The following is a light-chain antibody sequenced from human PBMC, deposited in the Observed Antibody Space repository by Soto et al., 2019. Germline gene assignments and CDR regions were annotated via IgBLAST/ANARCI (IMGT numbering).Light chain of an antibody. CDR2: DAS. J-gene: IGKJ1*01. V-gene: IGKV3-11*01. CDR1: QSVGSY. Sequence: EIVLTQSPATLSLSPGERATLSCRASQSVGSYLGWYQHKPGQAPRLLIYDASNRAPGITARFSGSGSGTDFTLTISSLEPEDFATYDCQQSYRNPRTFGLGTRVEIK. CDR3: QQSYRNPRT.